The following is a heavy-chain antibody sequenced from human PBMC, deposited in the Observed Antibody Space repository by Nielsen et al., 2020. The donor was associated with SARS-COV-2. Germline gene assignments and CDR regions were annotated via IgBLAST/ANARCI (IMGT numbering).Heavy chain of an antibody. V-gene: IGHV3-23*01. CDR3: ARGFTGVVILPFEY. Sequence: GGSLRLSCAASGFTFSRHAMSWVRQAPGKGLEWVSSVSDSGDETYYIDSVRGRFTIARDDSKNTLYLQMNSLRAEDTARYYCARGFTGVVILPFEYWGQGTPVTVSS. CDR2: VSDSGDET. J-gene: IGHJ4*02. CDR1: GFTFSRHA. D-gene: IGHD3-3*01.